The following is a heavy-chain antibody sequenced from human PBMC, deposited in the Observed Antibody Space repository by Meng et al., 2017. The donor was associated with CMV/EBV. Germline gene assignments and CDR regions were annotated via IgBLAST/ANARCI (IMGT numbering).Heavy chain of an antibody. CDR1: GYSISSGYY. CDR3: AIEYYYGSWSQFDY. J-gene: IGHJ4*02. D-gene: IGHD3-10*01. CDR2: IYHSRST. Sequence: GSLRLSCTVSGYSISSGYYWGWIRQPPGKGLERIGSIYHSRSTYYNPSLKSRVTISVDTSKNQFSLKLSSVTAADTAVYYCAIEYYYGSWSQFDYWGQGTLVTVSS. V-gene: IGHV4-38-2*02.